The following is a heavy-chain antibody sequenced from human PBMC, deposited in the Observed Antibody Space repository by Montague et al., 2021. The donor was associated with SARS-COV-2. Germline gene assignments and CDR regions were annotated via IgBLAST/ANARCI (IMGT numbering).Heavy chain of an antibody. V-gene: IGHV4-4*07. J-gene: IGHJ4*02. CDR3: ARESDAVDC. CDR1: GGSISSYY. D-gene: IGHD2-21*02. CDR2: IYTSGST. Sequence: SETLSLTCTVSGGSISSYYWSWIRQPAGKGLGWIGRIYTSGSTNYNPSLKSRVTMSVDTSKNQFSLKLSSVTAADTAVYYCARESDAVDCWGQGTLVTVSS.